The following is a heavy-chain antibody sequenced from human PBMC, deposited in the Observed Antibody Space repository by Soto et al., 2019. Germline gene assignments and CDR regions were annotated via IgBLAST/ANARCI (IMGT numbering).Heavy chain of an antibody. J-gene: IGHJ5*02. D-gene: IGHD2-21*02. CDR3: ARAYCGGDCYANWFEP. CDR2: IYSGGRT. V-gene: IGHV3-53*01. Sequence: GGSLRLSCAASGFTVSSNYMSCVRQAPGKGLEWVSVIYSGGRTYHADSVKGRFTISRDNSKNTLYLHMNSLRAEDTAVYYYARAYCGGDCYANWFEPWGQGT. CDR1: GFTVSSNY.